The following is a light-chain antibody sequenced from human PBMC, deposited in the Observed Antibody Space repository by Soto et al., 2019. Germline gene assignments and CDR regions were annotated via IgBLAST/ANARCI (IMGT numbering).Light chain of an antibody. CDR1: QSISSW. V-gene: IGKV1-5*01. CDR2: EES. CDR3: QQVKSYPRT. Sequence: DIQMTQSPSTLSASVGARVTITCRASQSISSWLAWYQQKPGKAPKLLIYEESTLHSGVPSRFSGRKVGTQFILTIDSLQPEDVATYYCQQVKSYPRTFGGGTKV. J-gene: IGKJ4*01.